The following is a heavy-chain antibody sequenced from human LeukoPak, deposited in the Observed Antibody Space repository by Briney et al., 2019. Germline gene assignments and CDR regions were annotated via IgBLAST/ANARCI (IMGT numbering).Heavy chain of an antibody. CDR1: GVSISSSNSY. Sequence: SETLSLTCTVSGVSISSSNSYWGWIRQPPGKGLEWIGSVYYSGNTYYNASLKSQVSISIDTSKNQFSLKLTSVTAADTAVYYCARQTGSGLFILPGGQGTLVTVSS. D-gene: IGHD3/OR15-3a*01. CDR2: VYYSGNT. V-gene: IGHV4-39*01. CDR3: ARQTGSGLFILP. J-gene: IGHJ4*02.